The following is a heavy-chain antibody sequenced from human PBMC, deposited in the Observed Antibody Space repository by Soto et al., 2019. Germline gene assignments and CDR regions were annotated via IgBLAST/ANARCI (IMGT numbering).Heavy chain of an antibody. CDR3: AKGSRMWTPDF. Sequence: ASVKVSCKASGYTFTDYAIHWVRQAPGHGLEWMGWIGTGNGYTKFSQKFLDRVTITTDTSATTAYLELTSLRSEDTAVYYCAKGSRMWTPDFWGQGTLVTVSS. V-gene: IGHV1-3*04. CDR1: GYTFTDYA. D-gene: IGHD2-21*01. J-gene: IGHJ4*02. CDR2: IGTGNGYT.